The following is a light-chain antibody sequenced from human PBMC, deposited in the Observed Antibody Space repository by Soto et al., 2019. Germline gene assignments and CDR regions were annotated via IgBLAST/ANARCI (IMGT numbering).Light chain of an antibody. CDR1: QSVSSS. V-gene: IGKV3-15*01. CDR3: HQYNNWPLT. Sequence: EIVMTQSPTTLSASPGERATLSCRAGQSVSSSLAWYQQKPGQAPRLLIYGASTRATGIPAWFSGSGSGTEFTLTISSLQSEDFAVYYCHQYNNWPLTFGQGTRLEIK. CDR2: GAS. J-gene: IGKJ5*01.